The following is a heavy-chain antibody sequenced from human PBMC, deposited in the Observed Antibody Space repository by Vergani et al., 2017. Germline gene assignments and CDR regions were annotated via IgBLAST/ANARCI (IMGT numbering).Heavy chain of an antibody. J-gene: IGHJ6*02. CDR1: GFTFSSYW. CDR2: INSDGSST. CDR3: ARDPGDQPPLYYYYGMDV. V-gene: IGHV3-74*01. Sequence: EVQLVESGGGLVQPGGSLRLSCAASGFTFSSYWMHWVRQAPGKGLVWVSRINSDGSSTSYADSVKGRFTISRDNAKNTLYLQMNSLRAEDTAVYYCARDPGDQPPLYYYYGMDVWGQGTTVTVSS. D-gene: IGHD1-14*01.